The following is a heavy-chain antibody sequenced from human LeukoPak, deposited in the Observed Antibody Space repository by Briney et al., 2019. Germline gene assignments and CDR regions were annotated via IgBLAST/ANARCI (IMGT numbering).Heavy chain of an antibody. CDR2: ISGSGGST. CDR1: GFTFSSYA. J-gene: IGHJ4*02. D-gene: IGHD1-26*01. CDR3: XXXXXXXXGSYYRFYPFDY. V-gene: IGHV3-23*01. Sequence: GGSLRLSCTASGFTFSSYAMSWVRQAPGKGLEWVSAISGSGGSTYYADSVKGRFTISRDNSKNTLYLQMNSLRAEDTAVYYXXXXXXXXXGSYYRFYPFDYWGQGTLVTVSS.